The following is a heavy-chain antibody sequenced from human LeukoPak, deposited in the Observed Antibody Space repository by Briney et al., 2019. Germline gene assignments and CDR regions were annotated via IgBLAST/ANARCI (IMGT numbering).Heavy chain of an antibody. D-gene: IGHD6-13*01. CDR2: ISYDGSNK. CDR3: ARDFSSWLDY. CDR1: GFTFSSYA. V-gene: IGHV3-30-3*01. Sequence: GGSLRLSCAASGFTFSSYAMHWVRQAPGKGLEWVAVISYDGSNKYYADSVKGRFTIFRDNSKNTLYLQMNSLRAEDTAVYYCARDFSSWLDYWGQGTLVTVSS. J-gene: IGHJ4*02.